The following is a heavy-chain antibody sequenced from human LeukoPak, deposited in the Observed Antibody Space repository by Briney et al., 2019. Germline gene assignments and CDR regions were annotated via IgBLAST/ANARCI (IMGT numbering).Heavy chain of an antibody. CDR2: INPSGGST. Sequence: ASVKVSCKASGYTFTSYYIHWVRQAPGQGLEWMGIINPSGGSTSYAQKLQGRVTMTRDMSTSTVYMELRSLRSEDTAVYYCARSLAATSLGTRAFDPWGQGTLVTVSS. J-gene: IGHJ5*02. V-gene: IGHV1-46*01. D-gene: IGHD2-15*01. CDR3: ARSLAATSLGTRAFDP. CDR1: GYTFTSYY.